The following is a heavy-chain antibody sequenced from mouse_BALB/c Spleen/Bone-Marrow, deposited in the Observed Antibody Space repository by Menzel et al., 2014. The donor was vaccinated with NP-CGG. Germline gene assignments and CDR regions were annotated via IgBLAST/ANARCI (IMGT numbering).Heavy chain of an antibody. V-gene: IGHV14-3*02. CDR3: ARRLRSAMDY. CDR2: IGPANGNT. CDR1: GFNIKDTY. Sequence: EVKLMESGAELVKPGASVKLSCTASGFNIKDTYIHWVKQRPEQGLEWIGRIGPANGNTKYDPKFQGKATITADTSSNTAYLQLSSLTSEDTAVYYCARRLRSAMDYWGQGTLVTVSS. D-gene: IGHD1-1*01. J-gene: IGHJ4*01.